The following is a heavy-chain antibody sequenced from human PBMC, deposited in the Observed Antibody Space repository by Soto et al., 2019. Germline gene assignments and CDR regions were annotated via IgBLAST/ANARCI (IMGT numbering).Heavy chain of an antibody. D-gene: IGHD1-1*01. V-gene: IGHV3-66*01. J-gene: IGHJ5*02. CDR2: IYSGGST. CDR3: ARDKRDNEGNWFDP. CDR1: GFTVSSNY. Sequence: GGSLRLSCAASGFTVSSNYMSWVRQAPGKGLEWVSVIYSGGSTYYADSVKGRFTISRDNSKNTLYLQMNSLRAEDTAVYYCARDKRDNEGNWFDPWGQGTLVTVSS.